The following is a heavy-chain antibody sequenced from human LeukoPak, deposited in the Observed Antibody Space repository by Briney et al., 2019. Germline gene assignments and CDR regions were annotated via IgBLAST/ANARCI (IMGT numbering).Heavy chain of an antibody. CDR1: GFTFSSYG. V-gene: IGHV3-30*03. CDR2: ISYDGSNK. D-gene: IGHD2-15*01. CDR3: ARVGSCSGGSCYSSASDY. J-gene: IGHJ4*02. Sequence: GGSLRLSCAASGFTFSSYGMHWVRQAPGKGLEWVAVISYDGSNKYYADSVKGRFTISRDNSKNTLYLQMNSLRAEDTAVYYCARVGSCSGGSCYSSASDYWGQGTLVTVSS.